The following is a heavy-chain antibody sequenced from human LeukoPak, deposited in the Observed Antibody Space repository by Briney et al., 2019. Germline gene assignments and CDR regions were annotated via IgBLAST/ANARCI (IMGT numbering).Heavy chain of an antibody. Sequence: PSETLSLTCTVSGGSISSGGYYWSWIRQHPGKGLEWIGYIYYSGSTYYNPSLKSRVTISVDTSKNQFSLKLSSVTAADTAVYYCARGPYYDIFTGSIDGSDYWGQGTLVTVSS. CDR3: ARGPYYDIFTGSIDGSDY. D-gene: IGHD3-9*01. V-gene: IGHV4-31*03. J-gene: IGHJ4*02. CDR1: GGSISSGGYY. CDR2: IYYSGST.